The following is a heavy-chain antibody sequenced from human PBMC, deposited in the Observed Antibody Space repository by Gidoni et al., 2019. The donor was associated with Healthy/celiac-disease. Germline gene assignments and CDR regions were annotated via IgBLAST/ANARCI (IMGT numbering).Heavy chain of an antibody. J-gene: IGHJ4*02. CDR3: ARSYYYDSSGYYPTLTDY. CDR2: IIPIFGTA. CDR1: GGTFSSYA. D-gene: IGHD3-22*01. V-gene: IGHV1-69*01. Sequence: VQLVQSGAEVKKPGSSVKVSCKASGGTFSSYAISWVRQAPGQGLEWMGGIIPIFGTANYAQKFQGRVTITADESTSTAYMELSSLRSEDTAVYYCARSYYYDSSGYYPTLTDYWGQGTLVTVSS.